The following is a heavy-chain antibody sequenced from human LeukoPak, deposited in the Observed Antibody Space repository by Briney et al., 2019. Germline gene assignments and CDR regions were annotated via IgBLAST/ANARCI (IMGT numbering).Heavy chain of an antibody. Sequence: SETLSLTCTVSGYSISSGYYWGWIRQPPGKGLEWIGSIYHSGSTYYNPSLKSRVTISVDTSKNQFSLKLSSVTAADTAVYYCARVHSFPGIAAAGQQDWFDPWGQGTLVTVSS. J-gene: IGHJ5*02. CDR3: ARVHSFPGIAAAGQQDWFDP. CDR1: GYSISSGYY. V-gene: IGHV4-38-2*02. D-gene: IGHD6-13*01. CDR2: IYHSGST.